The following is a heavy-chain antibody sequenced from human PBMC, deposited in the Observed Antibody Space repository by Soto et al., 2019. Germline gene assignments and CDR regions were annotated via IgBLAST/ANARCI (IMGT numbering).Heavy chain of an antibody. J-gene: IGHJ4*02. CDR3: ARGPGSWYFYFAH. CDR2: IKQDGSEK. Sequence: GGSLRLSCAASGFTFSGYWMSWVRQAPGKGLEWVANIKQDGSEKYYVDSVKGRFTISRDNAKNSLYLQMNSLRAEDTAVYYCARGPGSWYFYFAHWGQGTLVTVSS. D-gene: IGHD6-13*01. V-gene: IGHV3-7*01. CDR1: GFTFSGYW.